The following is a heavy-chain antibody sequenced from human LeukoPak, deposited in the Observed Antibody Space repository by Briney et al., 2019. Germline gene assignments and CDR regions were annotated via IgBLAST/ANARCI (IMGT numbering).Heavy chain of an antibody. V-gene: IGHV3-30*18. CDR2: ISYDGNNK. J-gene: IGHJ4*02. D-gene: IGHD3-10*01. CDR3: AKGYDYRSGAGSFDY. CDR1: GFTVSSNY. Sequence: GGSLRLSCAASGFTVSSNYMSWVRQAPGKGLEWVAVISYDGNNKYYADSVKGRFTISRDNSKNTLYLQMNGLRAEDTAVYYCAKGYDYRSGAGSFDYWGQGTLVTVSS.